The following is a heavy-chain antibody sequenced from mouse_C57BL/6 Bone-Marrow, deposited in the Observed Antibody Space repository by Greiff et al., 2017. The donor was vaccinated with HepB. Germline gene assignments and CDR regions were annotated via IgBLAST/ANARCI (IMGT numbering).Heavy chain of an antibody. D-gene: IGHD2-4*01. Sequence: EVQLQQSGAELVRPGASVKLSCTASGFNIKDDYMHWVKQRPEQGLEWIGWIDPENGDTEYASKFQGKATITADTSSNTAYLQLSSLTSEDTAVYDCTTSYDYDRAWFAYWGQGTLVTVSA. CDR3: TTSYDYDRAWFAY. CDR1: GFNIKDDY. J-gene: IGHJ3*01. CDR2: IDPENGDT. V-gene: IGHV14-4*01.